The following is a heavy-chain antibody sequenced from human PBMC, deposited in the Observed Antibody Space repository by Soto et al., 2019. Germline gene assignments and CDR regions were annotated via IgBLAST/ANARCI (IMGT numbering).Heavy chain of an antibody. V-gene: IGHV1-8*01. CDR2: INHNSGST. D-gene: IGHD3-10*01. CDR3: ARGQVGTHRY. CDR1: GYTFTNYD. Sequence: QVQLVQSGAEVKKPGASVKVSCKASGYTFTNYDINWVRQATGQGLEWLGWINHNSGSTDYAQRFQGRVTMTRNTSISPAYMELSSLRSEYTAVYYCARGQVGTHRYWGQGTLLTVSS. J-gene: IGHJ4*02.